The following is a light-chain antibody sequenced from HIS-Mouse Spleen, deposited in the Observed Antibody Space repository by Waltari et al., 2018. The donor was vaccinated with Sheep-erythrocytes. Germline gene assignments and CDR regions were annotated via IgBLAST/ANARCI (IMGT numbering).Light chain of an antibody. Sequence: QSALTQPASVSGSPGQSITISSTATSSDVGSYTLVSWYQQHPGKAPKLMIYEGSKRPSGVSNRFSGSKSGNTASLTISGLQAEDEADYYCCSYAGSSTPWVFGGGTKLTVL. CDR3: CSYAGSSTPWV. J-gene: IGLJ3*02. V-gene: IGLV2-23*01. CDR2: EGS. CDR1: SSDVGSYTL.